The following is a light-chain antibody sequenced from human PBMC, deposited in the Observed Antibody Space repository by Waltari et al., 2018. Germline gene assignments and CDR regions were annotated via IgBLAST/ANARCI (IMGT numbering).Light chain of an antibody. CDR3: QQLNSYPPT. CDR1: QGISSF. V-gene: IGKV1-9*01. CDR2: AAS. Sequence: QLTQSPSSLSASVGDRVTITCRASQGISSFLAWYQQKAGKAPKLLIYAASTLQSGVPSRFSGSGSGTDFTLTISSLQPEDFATYYGQQLNSYPPTFGGGTKVEIK. J-gene: IGKJ4*01.